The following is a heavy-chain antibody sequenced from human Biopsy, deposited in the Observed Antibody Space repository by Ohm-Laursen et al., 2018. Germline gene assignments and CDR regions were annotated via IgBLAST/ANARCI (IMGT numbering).Heavy chain of an antibody. CDR2: VNPKKGDT. Sequence: GSSVKVSCKTTGYTFTDDQIHWVREAPGQGLEWMRLVNPKKGDTRYAQKFQGRVTMTSDVSVATAYMELTGLTSDDTAVYFCSREQHYYSAWGQGTLVTVSS. CDR1: GYTFTDDQ. D-gene: IGHD2-21*02. CDR3: SREQHYYSA. V-gene: IGHV1-2*06. J-gene: IGHJ5*02.